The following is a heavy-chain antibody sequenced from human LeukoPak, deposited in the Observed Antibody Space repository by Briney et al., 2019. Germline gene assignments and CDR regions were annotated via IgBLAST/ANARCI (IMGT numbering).Heavy chain of an antibody. Sequence: GGSLRLSCAASGFTFSSYGMHWVRQAPGKGLEWVAFIRYDGSNKYYADSVKGRFTISRDNSKNTLYLQMNSLRAEDKAVYYCEKYIKAAAPYFDYWGQGTLVTVSS. D-gene: IGHD6-13*01. V-gene: IGHV3-30*02. CDR3: EKYIKAAAPYFDY. CDR2: IRYDGSNK. CDR1: GFTFSSYG. J-gene: IGHJ4*02.